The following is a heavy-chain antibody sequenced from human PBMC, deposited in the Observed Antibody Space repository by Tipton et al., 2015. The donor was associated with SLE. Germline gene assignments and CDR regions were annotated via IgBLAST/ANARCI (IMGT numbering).Heavy chain of an antibody. D-gene: IGHD6-13*01. CDR1: GGSISSSSYY. J-gene: IGHJ4*02. CDR3: ARVTIAAAGTND. V-gene: IGHV4-39*07. Sequence: GLVKPSETLSLTCTVSGGSISSSSYYWGWIRQPPGKGLEWIWSIYYSGSTYYNPSLKSRVTISVDTSKNQFSLKLSSVTAADTAVYYCARVTIAAAGTNDWGQGTLVTVSS. CDR2: IYYSGST.